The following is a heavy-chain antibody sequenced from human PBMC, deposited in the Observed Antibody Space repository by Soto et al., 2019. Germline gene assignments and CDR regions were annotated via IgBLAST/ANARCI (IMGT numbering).Heavy chain of an antibody. CDR3: ARLFTWIMDY. J-gene: IGHJ4*02. D-gene: IGHD5-12*01. CDR1: GFTFSNYG. CDR2: IWYDGSNK. Sequence: QVQLVESGGGVVQPGRSLRISCAASGFTFSNYGMHWVRQAPGKGLEWLAIIWYDGSNKYYADSVKGRFTISRDNSKNTLYLQMNSLRAEDTAVYYCARLFTWIMDYWGQGTLVTVSS. V-gene: IGHV3-33*01.